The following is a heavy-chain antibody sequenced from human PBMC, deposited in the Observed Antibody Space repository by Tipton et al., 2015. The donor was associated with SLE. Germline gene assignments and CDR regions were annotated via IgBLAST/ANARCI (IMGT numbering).Heavy chain of an antibody. CDR1: GGSFSGYY. Sequence: TLSLTCAVYGGSFSGYYWSWIRQPPGKGLEWIGEINHSGSTNYNPSLKSRVTISVDTSKNQFSLKLSSVTAADTAVYYCARGRIAARPGFDYWGQGTLVTVSS. D-gene: IGHD6-6*01. V-gene: IGHV4-34*01. J-gene: IGHJ4*02. CDR2: INHSGST. CDR3: ARGRIAARPGFDY.